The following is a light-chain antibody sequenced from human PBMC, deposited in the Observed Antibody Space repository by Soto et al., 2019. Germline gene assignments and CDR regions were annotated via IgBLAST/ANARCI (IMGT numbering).Light chain of an antibody. V-gene: IGKV3-15*01. CDR1: QSVRSN. CDR2: GAS. J-gene: IGKJ1*01. CDR3: QQYNKWPQT. Sequence: EIVMTQSPATLSVSPGERATLPCRASQSVRSNLAWYQQKPGQAPRLLIIGASTRATGIPGRFSGSGSGTEFTLTISSLKSEDFAVYHCQQYNKWPQTFGPGTQV.